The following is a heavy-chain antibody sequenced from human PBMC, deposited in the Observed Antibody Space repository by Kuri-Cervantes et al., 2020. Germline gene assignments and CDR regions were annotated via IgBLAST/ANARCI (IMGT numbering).Heavy chain of an antibody. CDR3: ARGCYDYGDYCDAFDI. Sequence: GESLKISCAASGFTFSSYWMSWVRQAPGKGLEWVANIKQDGSEKYYVDSVKGRFTISRDNAKNSLYPQMNSLRAEDTAVYYCARGCYDYGDYCDAFDIWGQGTMVTVSS. CDR2: IKQDGSEK. CDR1: GFTFSSYW. D-gene: IGHD4-17*01. J-gene: IGHJ3*02. V-gene: IGHV3-7*01.